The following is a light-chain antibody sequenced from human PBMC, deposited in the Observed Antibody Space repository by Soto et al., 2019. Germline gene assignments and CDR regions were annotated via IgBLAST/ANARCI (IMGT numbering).Light chain of an antibody. J-gene: IGKJ5*01. Sequence: DIVMTQSPLSLPVTPGEPASISCRSSQSLLHSTGNNHLDWYLQKPGQPPQLLIYWGSNRASGVPDRFSGSGSGTDFTLKISIVEADDVGVYYCMQGRQLPATFGQGTRLEIK. CDR1: QSLLHSTGNNH. CDR3: MQGRQLPAT. CDR2: WGS. V-gene: IGKV2-28*01.